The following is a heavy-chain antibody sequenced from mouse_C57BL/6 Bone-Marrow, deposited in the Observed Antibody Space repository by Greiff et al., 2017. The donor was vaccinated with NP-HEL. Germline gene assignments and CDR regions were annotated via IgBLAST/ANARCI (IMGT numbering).Heavy chain of an antibody. Sequence: VMLVESGAELARPGASVKLSCKASGYTFTSYGISWVKQRTGQGLEWIGEIYPRSGNTYYNEKFKGKATLTADKSSSTAYMELRSLTSEDSAVYFCARDDGYYSWFAYWGQGTLVTVSA. CDR3: ARDDGYYSWFAY. V-gene: IGHV1-81*01. J-gene: IGHJ3*01. CDR1: GYTFTSYG. D-gene: IGHD2-3*01. CDR2: IYPRSGNT.